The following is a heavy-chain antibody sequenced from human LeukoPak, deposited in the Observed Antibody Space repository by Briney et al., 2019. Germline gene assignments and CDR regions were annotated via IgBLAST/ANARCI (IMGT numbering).Heavy chain of an antibody. CDR1: GGSVSSGSYY. J-gene: IGHJ4*02. V-gene: IGHV4-61*01. Sequence: PSETLPLTCTVSGGSVSSGSYYWSWIRQPPGKGLEWIGYIYYSGSTNYNPSLKSRVTISVDTSKNQFSLKLSSVTAAGTAVYYCARGGSFGDYASDWGQGTLVTVSS. D-gene: IGHD4-17*01. CDR2: IYYSGST. CDR3: ARGGSFGDYASD.